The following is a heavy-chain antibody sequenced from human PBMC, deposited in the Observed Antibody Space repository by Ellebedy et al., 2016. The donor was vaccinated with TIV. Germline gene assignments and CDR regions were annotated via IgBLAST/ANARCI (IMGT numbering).Heavy chain of an antibody. D-gene: IGHD6-19*01. CDR3: ARDDSSGWNWYFDP. V-gene: IGHV3-7*01. J-gene: IGHJ2*01. CDR1: GFTFSSYW. Sequence: GESLKISCAASGFTFSSYWMSWVRQAPGKGLEWVANIKHDGSEKYYVDSVKGRFTISRDNAKNSLYLQMNSLRAEDTAVYYCARDDSSGWNWYFDPWGRGTLVTVSS. CDR2: IKHDGSEK.